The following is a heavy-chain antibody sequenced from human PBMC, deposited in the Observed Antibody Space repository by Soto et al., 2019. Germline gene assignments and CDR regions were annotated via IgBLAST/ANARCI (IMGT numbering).Heavy chain of an antibody. V-gene: IGHV3-30*18. CDR2: ISYDGSNK. CDR3: AKGQVTLVPPGYFQH. J-gene: IGHJ1*01. D-gene: IGHD3-16*01. Sequence: QVQLVESGGGVVQPGRSLRLSCAASGFTFSRYGMHWVRQAPDKGLEWVAIISYDGSNKYYADSVKGRFTISRDSSKNTLYRQMTSLRAEDTALYYCAKGQVTLVPPGYFQHWGRAPWSPSPQ. CDR1: GFTFSRYG.